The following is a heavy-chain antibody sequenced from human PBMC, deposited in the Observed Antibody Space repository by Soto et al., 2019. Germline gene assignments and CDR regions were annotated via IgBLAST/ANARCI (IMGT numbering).Heavy chain of an antibody. V-gene: IGHV1-3*01. J-gene: IGHJ4*02. CDR2: INAGNGNT. CDR1: GYTFTSYA. Sequence: QVQLVQSGAEVKKPGAPVKVSCKASGYTFTSYAMHWVRQAPGQRLERMGWINAGNGNTKYSQKFQGRVTITRDTSASTAYMELSSLRSEDTAVYYCARGPVGPDGPGDYWGQGTLVTVSS. CDR3: ARGPVGPDGPGDY.